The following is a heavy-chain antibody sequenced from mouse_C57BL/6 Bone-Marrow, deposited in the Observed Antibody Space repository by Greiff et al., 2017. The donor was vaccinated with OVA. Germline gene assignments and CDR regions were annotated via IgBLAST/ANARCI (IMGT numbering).Heavy chain of an antibody. V-gene: IGHV1-72*01. CDR3: ARGPYYSNYERSYWYFDV. CDR1: GYTFTSYW. J-gene: IGHJ1*03. Sequence: VKLQQPGAELVKPGASVKLSCKASGYTFTSYWMHWVKQRPGRGLEWIGRIDPNSGGTKYNEKFKSKATLTVDKPSSTAYMQLSSLTSEDSAVYYCARGPYYSNYERSYWYFDVWGTGTTVTVSS. CDR2: IDPNSGGT. D-gene: IGHD2-5*01.